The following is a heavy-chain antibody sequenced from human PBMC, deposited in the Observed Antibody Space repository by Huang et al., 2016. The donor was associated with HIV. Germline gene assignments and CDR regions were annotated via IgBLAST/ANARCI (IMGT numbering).Heavy chain of an antibody. CDR2: ISESSSFK. CDR3: VGENYGSGSTLHWFDP. V-gene: IGHV3-21*01. J-gene: IGHJ5*02. D-gene: IGHD3-10*01. CDR1: GFSFDSFA. Sequence: DVQLVESGGGLVKPGGSLRLSCAASGFSFDSFAMHGVRQAAVKGLGGVAAISESSSFKDYAGSLTGRFTVSRDNAKNSLYLQKNSLRPEDTAVYYCVGENYGSGSTLHWFDPWGQGTLVTVSS.